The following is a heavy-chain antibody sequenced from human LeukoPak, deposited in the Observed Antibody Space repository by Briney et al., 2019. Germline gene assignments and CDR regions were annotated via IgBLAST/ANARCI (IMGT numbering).Heavy chain of an antibody. Sequence: GASLKISYKGSGNSFSSYWIGWVRPMPGKGLEWMGIIYPGDSDTRYSPSFQGQVTISADKSISTAYLQWSRLKASDTAMYYCAKYYYDSSGYEYFQHWGQGTLVTVSS. V-gene: IGHV5-51*01. D-gene: IGHD3-22*01. CDR2: IYPGDSDT. CDR1: GNSFSSYW. J-gene: IGHJ1*01. CDR3: AKYYYDSSGYEYFQH.